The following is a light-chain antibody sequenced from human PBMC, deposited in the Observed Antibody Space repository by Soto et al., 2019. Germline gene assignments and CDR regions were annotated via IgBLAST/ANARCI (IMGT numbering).Light chain of an antibody. V-gene: IGKV3-15*01. Sequence: EIVLTQSPATLSVSPGDRATLSCRANQSVSSNLAWYQQKPGQAPRLLIYGALSRATGIPARFSGSGFDREFTLTISSLQSEDFAVYYCQQRSDWPLTFGGGTKVEIK. CDR1: QSVSSN. J-gene: IGKJ4*01. CDR2: GAL. CDR3: QQRSDWPLT.